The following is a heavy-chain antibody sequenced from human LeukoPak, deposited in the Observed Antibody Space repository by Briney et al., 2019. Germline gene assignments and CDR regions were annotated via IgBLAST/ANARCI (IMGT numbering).Heavy chain of an antibody. CDR1: GGTFSSYA. V-gene: IGHV1-69*05. J-gene: IGHJ5*02. Sequence: GASVKVSCKASGGTFSSYAISWVRQAPGQGLEWMGGIIPIFGTANYAQKFQGRVTITTDESTSTAYMELSSLRSEDTAVYYCARVKPQQDNWFDPWGQGTLVTVSS. CDR2: IIPIFGTA. D-gene: IGHD1-14*01. CDR3: ARVKPQQDNWFDP.